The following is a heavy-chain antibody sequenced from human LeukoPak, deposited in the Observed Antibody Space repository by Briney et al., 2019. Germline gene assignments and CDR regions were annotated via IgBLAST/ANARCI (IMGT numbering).Heavy chain of an antibody. CDR1: GGSISSYY. D-gene: IGHD2-15*01. Sequence: PSETLSLTCTVSGGSISSYYWSWIRQPPGKGLEWIGNIYYSGSTNYNPSLKSRVTISVDTSKNQFSLKLSSVTAADTAVYYCARDYGVGGSDYWGQGTLVTVSS. CDR2: IYYSGST. J-gene: IGHJ4*02. V-gene: IGHV4-59*12. CDR3: ARDYGVGGSDY.